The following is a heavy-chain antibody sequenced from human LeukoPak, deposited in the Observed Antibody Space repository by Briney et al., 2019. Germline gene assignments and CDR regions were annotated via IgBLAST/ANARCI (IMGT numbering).Heavy chain of an antibody. CDR1: GGPITEYY. V-gene: IGHV4-59*01. Sequence: PSETLSLTCSVSGGPITEYYWSWIRQPPGKGLEWIGYIYHTGSTNYSPSLKSRVTMSVDASRNQFSLKLGSVTAADTAVYYCARDRGSTGYYYLDSWGQGILVTVSS. J-gene: IGHJ4*02. D-gene: IGHD6-19*01. CDR3: ARDRGSTGYYYLDS. CDR2: IYHTGST.